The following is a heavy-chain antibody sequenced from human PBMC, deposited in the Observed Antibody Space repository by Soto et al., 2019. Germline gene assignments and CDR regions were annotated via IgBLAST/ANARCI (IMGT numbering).Heavy chain of an antibody. CDR3: ARAGKYSSSNRWFDP. CDR2: IIPIFGTA. CDR1: GGTFSVYA. D-gene: IGHD6-13*01. Sequence: ASVKVSCKXSGGTFSVYAISWVRQAPRQGLEWMGGIIPIFGTANYAQKFQGRVTITADESTSTAYMELSSLRSEDTAVYYCARAGKYSSSNRWFDPWGQGTLVTVSS. V-gene: IGHV1-69*13. J-gene: IGHJ5*02.